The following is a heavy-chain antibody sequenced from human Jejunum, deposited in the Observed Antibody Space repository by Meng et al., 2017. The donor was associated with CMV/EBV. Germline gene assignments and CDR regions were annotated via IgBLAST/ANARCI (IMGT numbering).Heavy chain of an antibody. CDR2: ITGSDGST. CDR1: GSTFSNYA. V-gene: IGHV3-23*01. D-gene: IGHD3-10*02. J-gene: IGHJ5*02. Sequence: EVQLLESGGGLVQPGGSLSLSCTASGSTFSNYAMSWVRQAPGKGLEWVSVITGSDGSTYYADSVKGRFTISRDSSKNTLYLQMNSLRAEDTAVYYCAKLVRAWGQGTLVTVSS. CDR3: AKLVRA.